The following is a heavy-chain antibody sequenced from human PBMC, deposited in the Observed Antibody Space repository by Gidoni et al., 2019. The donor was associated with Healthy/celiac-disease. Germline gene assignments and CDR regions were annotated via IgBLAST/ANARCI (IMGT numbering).Heavy chain of an antibody. J-gene: IGHJ6*03. V-gene: IGHV3-30*18. CDR2: ISYDGSNK. D-gene: IGHD6-6*01. Sequence: QVQLVESGGGVVQPGRSLRLSCAASGFTFSSYGMHWVRQAPGKGLEWVAVISYDGSNKYYADSVKGRFTISRDNSKNTLYLQMNSLRAEDTAVYYCAKDRLYYYYMDVWAKGPRSPSP. CDR1: GFTFSSYG. CDR3: AKDRLYYYYMDV.